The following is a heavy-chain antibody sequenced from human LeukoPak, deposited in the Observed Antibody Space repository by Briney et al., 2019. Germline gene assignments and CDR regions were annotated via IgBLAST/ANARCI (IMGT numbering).Heavy chain of an antibody. CDR1: GGTFISYA. CDR2: ISAYNGNT. V-gene: IGHV1-18*01. J-gene: IGHJ4*02. Sequence: EASVKVSCKASGGTFISYAISWVRQAPGQGLEWMGWISAYNGNTNYTQKLQGRVTMTTDTSTSTAYMELRSLRSDDTAVYYCARDLVGATYYWGQGTLVTVSS. D-gene: IGHD1-26*01. CDR3: ARDLVGATYY.